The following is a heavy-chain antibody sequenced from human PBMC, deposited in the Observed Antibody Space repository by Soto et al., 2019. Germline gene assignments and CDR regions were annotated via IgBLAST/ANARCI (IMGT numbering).Heavy chain of an antibody. Sequence: QVQLVESGGGVVQPGRSLRLSCAASGFTFSSYGMHWVRQAPGKGLEWVAVIWYDGSNKYYADSVKGRFTISRDNSKNTLYLQMNSLRAEDTAVYYCARDHGDYVSVGAFDIWGQGTMVTVSS. V-gene: IGHV3-33*01. CDR3: ARDHGDYVSVGAFDI. J-gene: IGHJ3*02. D-gene: IGHD4-17*01. CDR2: IWYDGSNK. CDR1: GFTFSSYG.